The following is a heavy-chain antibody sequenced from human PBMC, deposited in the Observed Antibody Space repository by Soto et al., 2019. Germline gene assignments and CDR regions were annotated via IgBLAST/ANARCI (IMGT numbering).Heavy chain of an antibody. J-gene: IGHJ4*02. CDR2: INDKSNYI. CDR1: GFTFSTHS. Sequence: EVQLVESGGGLVKPGGSLRLSCAASGFTFSTHSMNWVRQAPGKGPEWVSSINDKSNYIFYADSVKGRFTISRDNAKNSLYLQMNSLRDDDAAVYYCETFPNYYDGWGQGTLVTVSA. V-gene: IGHV3-21*06. CDR3: ETFPNYYDG.